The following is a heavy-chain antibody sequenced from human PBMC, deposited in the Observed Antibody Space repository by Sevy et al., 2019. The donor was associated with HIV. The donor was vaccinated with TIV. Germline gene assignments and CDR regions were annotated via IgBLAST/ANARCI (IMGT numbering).Heavy chain of an antibody. J-gene: IGHJ6*03. D-gene: IGHD6-13*01. Sequence: GGSLRLSCAASGFTFSSYGMHWVRQAPGKGLEWVVVISYDGSNKYYADSVKGRFTISRDNSKNTLYLQMNSLRAEDTAVYYCAKDAEQQLIPYYYYYYMDVWGKGTTVTVSS. CDR3: AKDAEQQLIPYYYYYYMDV. CDR2: ISYDGSNK. V-gene: IGHV3-30*18. CDR1: GFTFSSYG.